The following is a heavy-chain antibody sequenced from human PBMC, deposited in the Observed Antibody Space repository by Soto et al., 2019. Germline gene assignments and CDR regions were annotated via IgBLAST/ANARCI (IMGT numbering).Heavy chain of an antibody. CDR1: GFTFSNYG. CDR2: TWFDGSKE. D-gene: IGHD3-10*01. CDR3: ARGLLWFGKFDN. J-gene: IGHJ4*02. Sequence: GGSLRLSCATSGFTFSNYGLHWVRQAPGKGLEWVAVTWFDGSKEYYADSVKGRLTISRDTSKNTVYLQMSSLRAEDTAMYYCARGLLWFGKFDNWGQGTQVTVSS. V-gene: IGHV3-33*01.